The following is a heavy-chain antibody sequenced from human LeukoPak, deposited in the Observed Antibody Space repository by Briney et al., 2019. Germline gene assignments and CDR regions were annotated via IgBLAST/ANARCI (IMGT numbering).Heavy chain of an antibody. CDR3: AKVSFRFWSGAVDY. J-gene: IGHJ4*02. CDR2: ISGSGGST. D-gene: IGHD3-3*01. CDR1: GFTFSSYA. Sequence: GGSLRLSCAASGFTFSSYAMSWVRQAPGKGLEWVSAISGSGGSTYYADSVKGRFTISRDNSKNTLYLQMNSLRAEDTAVYYCAKVSFRFWSGAVDYWGQGTLVTVSS. V-gene: IGHV3-23*01.